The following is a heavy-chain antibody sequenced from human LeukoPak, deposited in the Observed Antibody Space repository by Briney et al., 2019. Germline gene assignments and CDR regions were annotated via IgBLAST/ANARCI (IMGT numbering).Heavy chain of an antibody. CDR3: ARHRSRMVRGGDWFDP. J-gene: IGHJ5*02. D-gene: IGHD3-10*01. CDR2: INPSGGST. Sequence: GASVKVSCKASGGTFSSYAISWVRQAPGQGLEWMGIINPSGGSTSYAQKFQGRVTMTRDTSTSTVYMELSSLRSEDTAVYYCARHRSRMVRGGDWFDPWGQGTLVTVSS. V-gene: IGHV1-46*01. CDR1: GGTFSSYA.